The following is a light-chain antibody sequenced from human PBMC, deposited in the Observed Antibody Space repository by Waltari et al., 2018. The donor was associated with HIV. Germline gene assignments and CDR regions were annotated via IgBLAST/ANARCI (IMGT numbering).Light chain of an antibody. Sequence: DILMTQSPSTLSPSVGEGVTTTCRASKSISNWLAWYHQKPGKAPKLLIYKASSLESGVPSRFSGSGSGTEFTLTISSLQPDDLATYYCQQYNSYPYTFGQGTKLEIK. CDR3: QQYNSYPYT. CDR2: KAS. V-gene: IGKV1-5*03. CDR1: KSISNW. J-gene: IGKJ2*01.